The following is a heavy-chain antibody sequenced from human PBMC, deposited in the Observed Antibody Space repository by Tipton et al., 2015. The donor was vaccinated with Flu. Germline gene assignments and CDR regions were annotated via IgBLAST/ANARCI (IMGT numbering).Heavy chain of an antibody. CDR1: GGSISSDSYY. D-gene: IGHD6-13*01. CDR2: IDTSGST. V-gene: IGHV4-61*02. Sequence: LRLSCTVSGGSISSDSYYWSWIRQPAGKGLEWIGRIDTSGSTNYNPSLKSRITISLDTSKNQFSLKLSSVTAADTAVYYCSRYTSSWDPPREWGQGTLVTVSS. J-gene: IGHJ1*01. CDR3: SRYTSSWDPPRE.